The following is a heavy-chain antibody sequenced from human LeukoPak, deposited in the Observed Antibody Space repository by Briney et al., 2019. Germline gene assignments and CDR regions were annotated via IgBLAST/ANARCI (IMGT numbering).Heavy chain of an antibody. CDR2: ISYDGSNK. Sequence: QPGGSLRLSCAASGFTFSSYAMHWVRQAPGKGLEWVAVISYDGSNKYYADSVKGRFTISRDNSKNTLYLQMNSLRAEDTAVYYCARGYCSSTSCPTPPPGPSWGQETLVTVSS. V-gene: IGHV3-30*01. J-gene: IGHJ5*02. CDR1: GFTFSSYA. CDR3: ARGYCSSTSCPTPPPGPS. D-gene: IGHD2-2*01.